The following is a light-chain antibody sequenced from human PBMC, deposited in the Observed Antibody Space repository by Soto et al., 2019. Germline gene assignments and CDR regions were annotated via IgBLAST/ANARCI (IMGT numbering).Light chain of an antibody. CDR1: SGSIASNY. V-gene: IGLV6-57*03. CDR3: QSYDSSIYVV. J-gene: IGLJ2*01. Sequence: NFMLTQPHSVSESPGKTVTISCTHSSGSIASNYVQWYQQRPGSAPTTVIYEDNQRPSGVPDRFSGSIDSSSNSASLTISGLKTEDEADYYCQSYDSSIYVVFGGGTQLTVL. CDR2: EDN.